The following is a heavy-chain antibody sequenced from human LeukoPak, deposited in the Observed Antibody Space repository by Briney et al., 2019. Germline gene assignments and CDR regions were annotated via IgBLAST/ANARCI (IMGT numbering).Heavy chain of an antibody. Sequence: PGGSLRLSCAASGFTFSSYSMNWVRQAPGKGLEWIGEINHSGSTNYNPSLKSRVTISVDTSKNQFSLKLSSVTAADTAVYYCARIIQLWSGRYYYYYYMDVWGKGTTVTVSS. CDR2: INHSGST. D-gene: IGHD5-18*01. V-gene: IGHV4-34*01. CDR3: ARIIQLWSGRYYYYYYMDV. J-gene: IGHJ6*03. CDR1: GFTFSSYS.